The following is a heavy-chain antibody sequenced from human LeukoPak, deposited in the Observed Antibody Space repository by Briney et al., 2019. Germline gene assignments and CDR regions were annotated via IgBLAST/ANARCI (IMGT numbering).Heavy chain of an antibody. CDR3: TGHYGTGFYGMDV. CDR1: GFTFSSYS. J-gene: IGHJ6*02. Sequence: GGSLRLSCAASGFTFSSYSMIWVRQAPGKGLEWVSSIGSSSSYIYYADSVKGRFTISRDNAKKTVYLQMNSLRVEDTAIYYCTGHYGTGFYGMDVWGQGTTVTVSS. D-gene: IGHD3-10*01. CDR2: IGSSSSYI. V-gene: IGHV3-21*01.